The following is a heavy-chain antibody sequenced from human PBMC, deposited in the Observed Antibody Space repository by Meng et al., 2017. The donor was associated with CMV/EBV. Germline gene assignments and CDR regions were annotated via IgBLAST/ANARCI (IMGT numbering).Heavy chain of an antibody. CDR1: GYTFTTYD. J-gene: IGHJ6*02. Sequence: ASVKVSCKASGYTFTTYDINWVQQATGQGLEWMGWMNPNSGNTGYAQKFQGRVTMTRVTSISTAYMELSSLTSDDTAVYYCARTRIEVEPDGTKIKYYNYGMDVWGQGTTVTVSS. V-gene: IGHV1-8*01. D-gene: IGHD2-15*01. CDR3: ARTRIEVEPDGTKIKYYNYGMDV. CDR2: MNPNSGNT.